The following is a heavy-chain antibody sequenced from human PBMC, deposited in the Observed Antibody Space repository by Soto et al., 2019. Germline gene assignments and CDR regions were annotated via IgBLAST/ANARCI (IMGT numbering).Heavy chain of an antibody. CDR1: EFTFISYS. CDR2: ISSSSSTI. Sequence: AGSLRLSFAASEFTFISYSMNCVRQAPGKGLEWVSYISSSSSTIYYADSVKGRFTISRDNAKNSLYLQMNSLRAEDTAVYYCARLVAVRGESIPYYYYYYMDVWGKGTTVTVSS. CDR3: ARLVAVRGESIPYYYYYYMDV. V-gene: IGHV3-48*01. J-gene: IGHJ6*03. D-gene: IGHD3-10*01.